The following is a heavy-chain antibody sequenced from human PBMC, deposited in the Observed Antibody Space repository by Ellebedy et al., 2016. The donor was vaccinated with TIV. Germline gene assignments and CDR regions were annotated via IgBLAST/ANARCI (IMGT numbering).Heavy chain of an antibody. V-gene: IGHV3-20*04. CDR1: GFTFDDYG. CDR2: INWNGGST. J-gene: IGHJ4*02. Sequence: GESLKISCAASGFTFDDYGMSWVRQAPGKGLEWVSGINWNGGSTGYADSVKGRFTISRDNAKNSLYLQMNSLRAEDTALYYCARRRGVAEAVTTEYYFDYWGQGTLVTVSS. D-gene: IGHD4-17*01. CDR3: ARRRGVAEAVTTEYYFDY.